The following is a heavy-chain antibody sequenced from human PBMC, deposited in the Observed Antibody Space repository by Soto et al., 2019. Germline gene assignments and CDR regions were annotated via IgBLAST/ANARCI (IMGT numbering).Heavy chain of an antibody. CDR1: GYTFTSYD. Sequence: QVQLVQSGAEVKKPGASVKVSCKASGYTFTSYDINWVRQATGQGLEWMGWMNPNSGNTGYAQKFRGRITRTGNTPISTAYVGVSSVRSEDRAVYYCGRGGFCRGGSGATGRRPYWFAPGGQGTLVTVSS. J-gene: IGHJ5*02. V-gene: IGHV1-8*01. CDR3: GRGGFCRGGSGATGRRPYWFAP. D-gene: IGHD2-15*01. CDR2: MNPNSGNT.